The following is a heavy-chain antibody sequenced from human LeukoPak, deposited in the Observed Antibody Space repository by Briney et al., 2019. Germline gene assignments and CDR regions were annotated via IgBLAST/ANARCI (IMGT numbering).Heavy chain of an antibody. CDR3: ARGRLRTWFDP. CDR1: GGSFSGYY. V-gene: IGHV4-34*01. CDR2: INHSGST. J-gene: IGHJ5*02. D-gene: IGHD3-22*01. Sequence: SETLSLTCAVYGGSFSGYYWSWIRQPPGKGLEWIGEINHSGSTNYNPSLKSRVTISVDTSKNQFSLKLSSVTAADTAVCYCARGRLRTWFDPWGQGTLVTVSS.